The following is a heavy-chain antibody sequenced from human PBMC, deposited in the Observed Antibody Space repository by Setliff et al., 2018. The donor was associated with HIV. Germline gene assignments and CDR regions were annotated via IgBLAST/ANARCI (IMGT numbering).Heavy chain of an antibody. CDR3: ALRQRGGLVGAGNAFDI. CDR2: IYSDGRT. D-gene: IGHD1-26*01. V-gene: IGHV3-53*01. J-gene: IGHJ3*02. Sequence: GSLRLSCVASGFTVSSNSMNWVRQAPGKGLEWVSIIYSDGRTFYADSVKGRFTISRDNSKNTLYLQMNSLRAEDTAKYYCALRQRGGLVGAGNAFDIWGQGTMVTVSS. CDR1: GFTVSSNS.